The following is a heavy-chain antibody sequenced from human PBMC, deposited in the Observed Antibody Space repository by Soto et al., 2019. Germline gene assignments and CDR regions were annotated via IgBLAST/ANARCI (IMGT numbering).Heavy chain of an antibody. Sequence: QVQLQESGPGLVKPSETLSLTCAVSGDSISSPNWWSWYRQTPGKGLELIGEMFASGSSNYNPSLNGRVTISLDTSKNPFSLKLTSLTAADTAIYYCAREVFDPRPDYWGQGIPVTVSS. CDR2: MFASGSS. J-gene: IGHJ4*02. CDR3: AREVFDPRPDY. CDR1: GDSISSPNW. V-gene: IGHV4-4*02.